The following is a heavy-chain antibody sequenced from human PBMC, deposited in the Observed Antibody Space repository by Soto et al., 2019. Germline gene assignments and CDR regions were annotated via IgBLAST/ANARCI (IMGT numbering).Heavy chain of an antibody. CDR1: GFIFNTYA. D-gene: IGHD6-19*01. CDR2: IGGGGGST. Sequence: PGGSLRLSCTASGFIFNTYAMGWVRQAPGEGLEWVSAIGGGGGSTYYADSVKDRFTISRDNSKNTLYLQMNSLRVEDTAVYYCAKTAEAVAGTVYDYWGQGTLVTVSS. V-gene: IGHV3-23*01. J-gene: IGHJ4*02. CDR3: AKTAEAVAGTVYDY.